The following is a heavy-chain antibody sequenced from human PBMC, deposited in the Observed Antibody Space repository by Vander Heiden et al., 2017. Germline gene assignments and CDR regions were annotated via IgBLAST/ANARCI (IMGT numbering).Heavy chain of an antibody. CDR1: GFTFSNYY. V-gene: IGHV3-11*01. CDR2: ISNSGNSI. Sequence: QAQPVESGGGLAKPGGSLRTSCAASGFTFSNYYMSWIRQAPGKRLEWVSYISNSGNSIFYVDSVKGRFTISRDNAKNSLYLQMNSLRAEDTAVYYCAGRDGWFDPWGQGTLVTVSS. J-gene: IGHJ5*02. CDR3: AGRDGWFDP.